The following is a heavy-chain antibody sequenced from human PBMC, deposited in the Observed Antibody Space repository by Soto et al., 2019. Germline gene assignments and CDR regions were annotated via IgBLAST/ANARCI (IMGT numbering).Heavy chain of an antibody. CDR3: ARAVGYSGYDYYYYYGMDV. CDR2: IIPIFGTA. Sequence: QVQLVQSGAEVKKPGSAVKVSCKASGGTFSSYAISWVRQAPGQGREWMGGIIPIFGTANYAQKFQGSVTITADESTSTAYMELSSLRSEDTAVYYCARAVGYSGYDYYYYYGMDVWGQGTTVTVSS. J-gene: IGHJ6*02. CDR1: GGTFSSYA. D-gene: IGHD5-12*01. V-gene: IGHV1-69*01.